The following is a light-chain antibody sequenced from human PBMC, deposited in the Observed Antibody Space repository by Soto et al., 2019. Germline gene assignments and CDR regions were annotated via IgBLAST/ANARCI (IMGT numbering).Light chain of an antibody. V-gene: IGKV1-9*01. J-gene: IGKJ4*01. CDR1: RGISSD. CDR3: QQLNSYPLT. CDR2: AAS. Sequence: DIQLTQSPSFLSASVGDRLTISCRASRGISSDLAWYQQKPGKAPKLLIYAASTLQSGVPSRFSGSGSGTEFTLTISSLQPEDFATYYCQQLNSYPLTFGGGTKVEIK.